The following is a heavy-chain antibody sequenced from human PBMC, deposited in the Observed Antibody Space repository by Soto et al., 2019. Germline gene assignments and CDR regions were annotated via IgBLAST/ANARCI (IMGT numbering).Heavy chain of an antibody. CDR2: IKQDGSEK. J-gene: IGHJ4*02. V-gene: IGHV3-7*03. CDR1: GFTFSSYW. D-gene: IGHD2-2*02. Sequence: LRLSCAASGFTFSSYWMSWVRQAPGKGLEWVANIKQDGSEKYYVDSVKGRFTISRDNAKNSLYLQMNSLRAEDTAVYYCARVRYAYCSSTSCYTRDFDYWGQGTLVTVSS. CDR3: ARVRYAYCSSTSCYTRDFDY.